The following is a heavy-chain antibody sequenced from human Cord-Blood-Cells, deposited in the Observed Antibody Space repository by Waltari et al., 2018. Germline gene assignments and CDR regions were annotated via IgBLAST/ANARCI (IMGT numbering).Heavy chain of an antibody. J-gene: IGHJ3*02. CDR3: ARVGSSSSGRKNAFDI. D-gene: IGHD6-13*01. CDR2: IYYSWST. Sequence: QVQLQESGPGLVKPSETLSLTCTVSGGSISSYYWSWIRQPPGKGLEWIGYIYYSWSTNDTPSLKSRVTISVDTSKNQFSLKLSSVTAADTAVYYCARVGSSSSGRKNAFDIWGQGTMVTVSS. CDR1: GGSISSYY. V-gene: IGHV4-59*01.